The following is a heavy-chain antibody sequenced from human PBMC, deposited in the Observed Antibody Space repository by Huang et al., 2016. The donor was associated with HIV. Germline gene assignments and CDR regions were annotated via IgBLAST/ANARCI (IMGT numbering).Heavy chain of an antibody. Sequence: EVQLVQSGAEVKKPGESLKISCKGSGYRLRSNWIGWVRQMPGKGLEWMGIIYPGDSDTRYSPSVQGQVTISADKSINTAYLQWSSLKASDTAMYYCARLIGSPSFYYGLDVWGQGTTVTVSS. J-gene: IGHJ6*02. D-gene: IGHD3-10*01. CDR3: ARLIGSPSFYYGLDV. CDR1: GYRLRSNW. V-gene: IGHV5-51*03. CDR2: IYPGDSDT.